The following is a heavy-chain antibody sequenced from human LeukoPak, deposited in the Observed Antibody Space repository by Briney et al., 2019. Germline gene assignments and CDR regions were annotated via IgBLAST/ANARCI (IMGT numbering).Heavy chain of an antibody. CDR3: ARHEDGGTYTY. CDR1: GYSFINYW. Sequence: GESLNISCKGSGYSFINYWIAWVRHMPGKGLEWIGIIYPGDSTPRYSPSIQGQVTFSADKSINTAYLQWSSLKASDNAMYYCARHEDGGTYTYWGQGTLVTVSS. CDR2: IYPGDSTP. J-gene: IGHJ4*02. V-gene: IGHV5-51*01. D-gene: IGHD4-11*01.